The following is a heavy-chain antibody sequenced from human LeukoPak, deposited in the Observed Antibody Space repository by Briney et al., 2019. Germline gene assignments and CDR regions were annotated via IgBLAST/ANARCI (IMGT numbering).Heavy chain of an antibody. J-gene: IGHJ1*01. Sequence: GRSLRLSCAASGFIFSTYAMNWVRQAPGKGLEWVAVISDDGRQTYYADSVKGRFTISRDNSKNTVYLQMNSLRDEDSATYYCARVYLERLTAGYFNHWGQGTLVTVSP. CDR3: ARVYLERLTAGYFNH. D-gene: IGHD2-8*01. CDR1: GFIFSTYA. CDR2: ISDDGRQT. V-gene: IGHV3-30*04.